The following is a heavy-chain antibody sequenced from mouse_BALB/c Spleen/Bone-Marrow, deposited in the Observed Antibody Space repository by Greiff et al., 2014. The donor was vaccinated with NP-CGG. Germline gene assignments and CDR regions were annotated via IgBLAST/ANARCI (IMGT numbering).Heavy chain of an antibody. J-gene: IGHJ1*01. V-gene: IGHV14-3*02. CDR2: IDPANGIT. CDR1: GFNIKDTY. Sequence: VQLQQSGAELVKPGASVKLSCTASGFNIKDTYMHWVKQRPEQGLEWIGRIDPANGITKYDPKFQGKATITADTSSNTAYLQLSSLTSEDTAVYYCANYRYGWYFDVWGAGTTVTVSS. CDR3: ANYRYGWYFDV. D-gene: IGHD2-14*01.